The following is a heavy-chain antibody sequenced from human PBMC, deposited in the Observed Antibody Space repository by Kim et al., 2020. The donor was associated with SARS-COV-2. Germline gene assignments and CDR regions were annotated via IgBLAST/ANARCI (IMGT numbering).Heavy chain of an antibody. V-gene: IGHV3-66*01. Sequence: GGSLRLSCAASGFTVSSNYMSWVRQAPGKGLEWVSVIYSGGSTYYADSVKGRFTISRDNSKNTLYLQMNSLRAEDTAVYYCRTLGGLWSHFDYWGQGTLVTVSS. CDR1: GFTVSSNY. CDR3: RTLGGLWSHFDY. CDR2: IYSGGST. J-gene: IGHJ4*02. D-gene: IGHD2-8*02.